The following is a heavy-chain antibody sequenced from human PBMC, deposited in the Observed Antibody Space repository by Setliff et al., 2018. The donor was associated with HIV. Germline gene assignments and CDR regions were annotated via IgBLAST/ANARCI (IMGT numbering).Heavy chain of an antibody. J-gene: IGHJ4*02. CDR2: MNPDGSII. CDR1: GSSFTASW. Sequence: PGGSLRLSCAASGSSFTASWMTWIRQVPGKGLQWVALMNPDGSIIYHVDSVRGRFTISRDNAQNSLYLQMHSLRVEDTAIYYCARDYTFWSGHPYYLDYWGQGTLVTVSS. D-gene: IGHD3-3*01. V-gene: IGHV3-7*01. CDR3: ARDYTFWSGHPYYLDY.